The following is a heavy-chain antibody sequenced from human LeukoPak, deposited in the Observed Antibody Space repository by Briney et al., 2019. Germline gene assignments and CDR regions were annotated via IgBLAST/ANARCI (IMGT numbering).Heavy chain of an antibody. Sequence: PSETLSLTCAVYGGSFSGYYWSWIRQPPGKGLEWIGEINHSGSTNYNPSLKSRVTISVDTSKNQFSLKLSSVTAADTAVYYCARVELPEPYSMDVWGQGTTVTVSS. J-gene: IGHJ6*02. CDR3: ARVELPEPYSMDV. CDR1: GGSFSGYY. CDR2: INHSGST. D-gene: IGHD1-7*01. V-gene: IGHV4-34*01.